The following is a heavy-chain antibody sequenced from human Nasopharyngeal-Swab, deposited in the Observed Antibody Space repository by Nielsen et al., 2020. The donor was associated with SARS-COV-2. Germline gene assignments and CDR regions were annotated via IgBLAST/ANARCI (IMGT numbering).Heavy chain of an antibody. V-gene: IGHV3-23*01. CDR1: VFTFSSYA. Sequence: GESLKISCAASVFTFSSYAMSWVRQAPGKGLEWVSAISGSGGSTYYADSVKGRFTITRDNSKNTLYLQMNSLRAEDTAVYYCAKCGGSNGYYFSDWYFDLWGRGTLVTVSS. CDR2: ISGSGGST. J-gene: IGHJ2*01. D-gene: IGHD3-22*01. CDR3: AKCGGSNGYYFSDWYFDL.